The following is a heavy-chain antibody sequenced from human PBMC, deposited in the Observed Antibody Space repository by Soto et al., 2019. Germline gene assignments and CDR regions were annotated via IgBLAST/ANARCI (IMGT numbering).Heavy chain of an antibody. V-gene: IGHV3-23*01. J-gene: IGHJ4*02. Sequence: CGSLRLSCAASGFPFVENAMSWVRQAPGKGLEWVSGISDSGATTYYADSVRGRFTISRDNSKNTLYLQMKSLRAEDSASYYCAKEDTSSGSLDYWAQGALVTGYS. CDR1: GFPFVENA. CDR3: AKEDTSSGSLDY. CDR2: ISDSGATT. D-gene: IGHD6-19*01.